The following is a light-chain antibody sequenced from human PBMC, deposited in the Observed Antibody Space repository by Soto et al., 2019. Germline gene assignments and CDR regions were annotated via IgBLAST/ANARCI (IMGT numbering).Light chain of an antibody. CDR2: LGS. CDR1: QSLLHGNGYNY. J-gene: IGKJ4*01. V-gene: IGKV2-28*01. Sequence: DIVMNQSLRSLPVTPGEPASISCRSSQSLLHGNGYNYLDWYLQKPGQSPQLLIYLGSNRASGVPDRFSGSGSGTDFTLKISRVEAEDVGIYYGMQGLQIPLTFGGGTKVEIK. CDR3: MQGLQIPLT.